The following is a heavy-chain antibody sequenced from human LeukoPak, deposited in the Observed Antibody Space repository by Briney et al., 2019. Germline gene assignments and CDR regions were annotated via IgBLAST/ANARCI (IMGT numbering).Heavy chain of an antibody. J-gene: IGHJ4*02. V-gene: IGHV1-18*01. CDR2: IGAYNGNT. Sequence: ASVKVSCKASGYTFTSYGISWVRQAPGQGLEWMGWIGAYNGNTNYAQKLQGRVTMTTDTSTSTAYMELRSLRSDDTAVYYCARDIPVAGELFFDYWGQGTLVTVSS. D-gene: IGHD6-19*01. CDR3: ARDIPVAGELFFDY. CDR1: GYTFTSYG.